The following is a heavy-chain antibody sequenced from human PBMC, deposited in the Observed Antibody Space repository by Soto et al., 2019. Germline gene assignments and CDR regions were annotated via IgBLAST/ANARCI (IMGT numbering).Heavy chain of an antibody. D-gene: IGHD3-9*01. Sequence: SETLSLTCAVSSGSIDNVYWWSWVRQSPGKGLEWIGETSHDGVTNYNPSLKSRVTISVDTSKNQFSLKLSSVTAADTAVYYCARQNGGYDILTGYDNTFDYWGPGTLVTISS. CDR1: SGSIDNVYW. J-gene: IGHJ4*02. V-gene: IGHV4-4*02. CDR2: TSHDGVT. CDR3: ARQNGGYDILTGYDNTFDY.